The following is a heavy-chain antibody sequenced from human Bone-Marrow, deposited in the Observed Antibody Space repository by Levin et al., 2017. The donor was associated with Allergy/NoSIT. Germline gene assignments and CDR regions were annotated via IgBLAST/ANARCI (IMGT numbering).Heavy chain of an antibody. Sequence: GGSLRLSCAASGFTFSSYAMSWVRQAPGKGLEWVSAISGSGGSTYYADSVKGRFTISRDNSKNTLYLQMNSLRAEDTAVYYCAKGLRFLEWLLAFPLWFDPWGQGTLVTVSS. J-gene: IGHJ5*02. CDR3: AKGLRFLEWLLAFPLWFDP. V-gene: IGHV3-23*01. D-gene: IGHD3-3*01. CDR1: GFTFSSYA. CDR2: ISGSGGST.